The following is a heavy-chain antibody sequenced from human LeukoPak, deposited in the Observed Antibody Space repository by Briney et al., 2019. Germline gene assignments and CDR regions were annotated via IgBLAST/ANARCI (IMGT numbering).Heavy chain of an antibody. V-gene: IGHV4-4*09. Sequence: SETLSLTCTVSGGSISRSYWSWIRQPPGKGLEWIGYIHTSGNINYNPSLNSRVTMSMDTSKSQFSLKLSSVTAADTAVCYCARLVVTSSANWFDPWGQGTLALVSS. D-gene: IGHD2-21*02. J-gene: IGHJ5*02. CDR2: IHTSGNI. CDR1: GGSISRSY. CDR3: ARLVVTSSANWFDP.